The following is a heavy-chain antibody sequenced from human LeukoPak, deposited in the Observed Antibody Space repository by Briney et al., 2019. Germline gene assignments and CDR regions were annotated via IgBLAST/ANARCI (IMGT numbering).Heavy chain of an antibody. CDR2: INPNSGGI. D-gene: IGHD3-10*01. CDR1: GYTFTGYY. CDR3: ARDRYGSGSYYTGALRY. V-gene: IGHV1-2*02. Sequence: ASVKVSCKASGYTFTGYYIHWVRQAPGQGLEWMGWINPNSGGIDYAQKFQGRVTMTRDMSISTAYMELSRLRSDDTAVYYCARDRYGSGSYYTGALRYWGQGTLVTVSS. J-gene: IGHJ4*02.